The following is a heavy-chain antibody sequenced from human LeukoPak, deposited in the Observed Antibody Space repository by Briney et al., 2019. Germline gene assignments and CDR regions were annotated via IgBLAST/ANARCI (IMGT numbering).Heavy chain of an antibody. D-gene: IGHD6-19*01. Sequence: PSETLSLTCTVSGGSIRNYFWTWIRQPPGKGLEWIGYSYYTGSTSYTPSLKSRVTISVDTSKNQFSLKLTSVTAADTAVYYCARRYSSGWYPGYFDYWGQGTLVTVSS. J-gene: IGHJ4*02. V-gene: IGHV4-59*08. CDR3: ARRYSSGWYPGYFDY. CDR2: SYYTGST. CDR1: GGSIRNYF.